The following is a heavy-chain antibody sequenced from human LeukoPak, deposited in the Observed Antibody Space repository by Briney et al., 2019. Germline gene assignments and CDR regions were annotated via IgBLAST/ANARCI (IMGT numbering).Heavy chain of an antibody. Sequence: GGSLRLSCAASGFTFSSYWMSWVRQAPGKGLEWVANIKQDGSEKYYVDSVKGRFTISRDNAKNSLYLQMNSLRAEDTAVYYCARGWRGSRQYCSSTSCHNPKNAFDIWGPGTMVTVSS. CDR3: ARGWRGSRQYCSSTSCHNPKNAFDI. D-gene: IGHD2-2*01. J-gene: IGHJ3*02. CDR2: IKQDGSEK. CDR1: GFTFSSYW. V-gene: IGHV3-7*03.